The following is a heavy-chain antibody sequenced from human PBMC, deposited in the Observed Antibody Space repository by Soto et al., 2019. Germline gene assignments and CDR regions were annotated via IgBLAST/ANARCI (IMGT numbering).Heavy chain of an antibody. CDR2: GYHTGNT. Sequence: SETLSLTCGVSNFSISSAYYWAWIRQPPGKVLEWIASGYHTGNTYFNPSLKSRVTISVDTSKNQFSLRLRSVTAADTAIYYCARDRIVTKPPAPYYLYYGVDVWGQGTTVTVSS. CDR3: ARDRIVTKPPAPYYLYYGVDV. D-gene: IGHD3-22*01. CDR1: NFSISSAYY. V-gene: IGHV4-38-2*02. J-gene: IGHJ6*02.